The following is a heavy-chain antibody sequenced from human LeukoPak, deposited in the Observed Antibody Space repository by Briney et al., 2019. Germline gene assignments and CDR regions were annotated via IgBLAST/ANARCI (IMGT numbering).Heavy chain of an antibody. D-gene: IGHD6-6*01. CDR3: ARSSSWSLYYYYYYMDV. CDR1: GGSFSGYY. Sequence: SETLSLTCAVYGGSFSGYYWSWIRQPPGKGLEWIGVINHSGSTNYNPSLKSRVTISVDTSKNQFSLKLSSETAADTAVYYCARSSSWSLYYYYYYMDVWGKGTTVTVSS. J-gene: IGHJ6*03. CDR2: INHSGST. V-gene: IGHV4-34*01.